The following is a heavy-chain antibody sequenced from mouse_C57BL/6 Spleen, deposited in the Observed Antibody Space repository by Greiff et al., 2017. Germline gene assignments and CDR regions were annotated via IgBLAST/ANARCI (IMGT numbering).Heavy chain of an antibody. CDR1: GYTFTSYW. CDR2: IHPNSGST. J-gene: IGHJ4*01. CDR3: ARNYYGSSYAMDY. Sequence: QVQLQQPGAELVKPGASVKLSCKASGYTFTSYWMHWVKQRPGQGLEWIGMIHPNSGSTNYNEKFKSKATLTVDKSSSTAYMKLSSLTSEYSAVYYCARNYYGSSYAMDYWGQGTSVTVSS. V-gene: IGHV1-64*01. D-gene: IGHD1-1*01.